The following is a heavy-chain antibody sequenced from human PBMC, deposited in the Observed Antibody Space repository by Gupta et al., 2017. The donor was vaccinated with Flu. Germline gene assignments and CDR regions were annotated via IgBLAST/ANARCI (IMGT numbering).Heavy chain of an antibody. CDR2: ISGSGGST. CDR1: GFTFSSYA. CDR3: AKDLSRSAAAGGAFDI. J-gene: IGHJ3*02. D-gene: IGHD6-13*01. V-gene: IGHV3-23*01. Sequence: EVQLLESGGGLVQPGGSLRLSCAASGFTFSSYAMSWVRQAPGKGLEWVSAISGSGGSTYYADSVKGRFTISRDNSKNTLYLQMNSLRAEDTAVYYCAKDLSRSAAAGGAFDIWGQGTMVTGSS.